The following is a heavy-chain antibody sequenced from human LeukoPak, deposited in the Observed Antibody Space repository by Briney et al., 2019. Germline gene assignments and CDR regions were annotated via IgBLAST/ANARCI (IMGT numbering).Heavy chain of an antibody. CDR1: GFIFSSYG. V-gene: IGHV3-23*01. D-gene: IGHD6-19*01. J-gene: IGHJ4*02. Sequence: PGGTLRLSCAASGFIFSSYGMSWVRQAPGKGLEWVSAISGSGGSTYYADSVKGRFTISRDNSKNTLYLQMNNLRAEDTAVYYCARLVAVAGTDDSWGQGTLVTVSS. CDR3: ARLVAVAGTDDS. CDR2: ISGSGGST.